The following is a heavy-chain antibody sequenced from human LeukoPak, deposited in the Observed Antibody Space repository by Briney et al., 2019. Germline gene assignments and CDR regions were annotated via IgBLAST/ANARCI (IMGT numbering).Heavy chain of an antibody. CDR1: GGSISSGGYS. D-gene: IGHD6-19*01. CDR3: ARGGRVHSSGWYGASSFSAIDP. Sequence: SQTLSLTCAVSGGSISSGGYSWSWIRQPPGKGLEWIGYIYHSGSTYYNPSLKSRVTISVDRSKNQFSLKLSSVTAADTAVYYCARGGRVHSSGWYGASSFSAIDPWGQGTLVTVSS. J-gene: IGHJ5*02. V-gene: IGHV4-30-2*01. CDR2: IYHSGST.